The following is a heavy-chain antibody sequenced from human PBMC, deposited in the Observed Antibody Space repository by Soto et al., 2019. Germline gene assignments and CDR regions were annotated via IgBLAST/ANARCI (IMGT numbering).Heavy chain of an antibody. CDR2: IFYGGGS. J-gene: IGHJ5*02. Sequence: HLQLQESGPALVKPSETLSLTCSVTGDPISDINRYWGWIRQPPGKGPEWIGSIFYGGGSFCNPSLKNSGTMSIESSKNQFSLKLTSVTAADTAVYYCARPALGRGGSAWFDPWGQGTPVTVSS. D-gene: IGHD1-26*01. CDR1: GDPISDINRY. CDR3: ARPALGRGGSAWFDP. V-gene: IGHV4-39*01.